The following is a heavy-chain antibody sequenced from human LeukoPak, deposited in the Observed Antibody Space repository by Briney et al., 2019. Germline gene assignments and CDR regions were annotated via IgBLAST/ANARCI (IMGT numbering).Heavy chain of an antibody. J-gene: IGHJ5*02. CDR1: GFTFSNAW. CDR2: IKSKTDGGTT. D-gene: IGHD6-6*01. V-gene: IGHV3-15*01. Sequence: GGPLRLSCATSGFTFSNAWMSWVRQAPGKGLEWVGRIKSKTDGGTTDYAAPVKGRFTISRDDSKNTLYLQMNSLKTEDTAVYYCTTGVLGLKQLVRPWGQGTLVTVSS. CDR3: TTGVLGLKQLVRP.